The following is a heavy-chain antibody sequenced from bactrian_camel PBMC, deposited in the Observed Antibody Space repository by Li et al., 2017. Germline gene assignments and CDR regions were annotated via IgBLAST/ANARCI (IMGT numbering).Heavy chain of an antibody. CDR3: KPGGGLACGRYGY. J-gene: IGHJ4*01. Sequence: VQLVESGGGLVQPGGTLRLSCAASGFTFRDYAGSWVRQAPGKGLEWLGGINSAGDTIYIADSVKGRFTISRDTAKNTVYLQMNSLKPEDTAMYFCKPGGGLACGRYGYWGQGTQVTVS. V-gene: IGHV3S40*01. D-gene: IGHD3*01. CDR2: INSAGDTI. CDR1: GFTFRDYA.